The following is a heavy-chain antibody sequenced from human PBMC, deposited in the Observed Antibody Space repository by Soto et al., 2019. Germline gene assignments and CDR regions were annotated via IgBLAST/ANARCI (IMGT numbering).Heavy chain of an antibody. Sequence: QVQLVQSGAEVKKPGASVNISCQASGFTFSDTRINWVRQGPGQRLEWMGWINPANGNTRYSESFQGRVTISRLSSASEACGAMSDLTSEDSAVYFCARDIVSVGPRAYDAFDVLGQWTMITVSS. CDR2: INPANGNT. V-gene: IGHV1-3*01. CDR1: GFTFSDTR. CDR3: ARDIVSVGPRAYDAFDV. J-gene: IGHJ3*01. D-gene: IGHD1-26*01.